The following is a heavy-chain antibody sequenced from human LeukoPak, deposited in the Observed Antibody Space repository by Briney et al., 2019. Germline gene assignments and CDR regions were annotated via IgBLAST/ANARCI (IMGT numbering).Heavy chain of an antibody. CDR3: TSSSAAVDY. Sequence: GGPLQISCKGSGSRFTSYWISGARQLPGKGREGMGRIDPSDSYTNYSPSFQAHDNISADKSINTAYLQWNSLKASDTAMYYCTSSSAAVDYWGQGTLVTVSS. CDR2: IDPSDSYT. V-gene: IGHV5-10-1*01. J-gene: IGHJ4*02. CDR1: GSRFTSYW. D-gene: IGHD6-13*01.